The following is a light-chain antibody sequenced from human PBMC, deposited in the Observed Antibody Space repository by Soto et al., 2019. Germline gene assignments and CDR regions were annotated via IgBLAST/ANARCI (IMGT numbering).Light chain of an antibody. J-gene: IGKJ5*01. Sequence: DIQMTQSPSTLSASVGDRVTITCRASQSINIWLAWYQQRPGKAPKLLIYDASSLESGVPSRFSGSGSGTEFTLTISSLQPDDFATYYCQQSYDTPITFGQGTRLEIK. CDR2: DAS. V-gene: IGKV1-5*01. CDR3: QQSYDTPIT. CDR1: QSINIW.